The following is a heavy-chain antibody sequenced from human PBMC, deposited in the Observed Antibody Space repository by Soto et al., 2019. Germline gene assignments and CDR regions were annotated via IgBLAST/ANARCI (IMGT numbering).Heavy chain of an antibody. CDR1: GFTFTSYA. CDR2: ISGSGGST. V-gene: IGHV3-23*01. J-gene: IGHJ4*02. D-gene: IGHD1-26*01. Sequence: GGSLRLSCAASGFTFTSYAMSWVRQAPGKGLEWVSAISGSGGSTYYADSVKGRFTISRDNSKNTLYLQMNSLRAEDTAVYYCAKVWWELPQGYFDYWGQGTLVTVSS. CDR3: AKVWWELPQGYFDY.